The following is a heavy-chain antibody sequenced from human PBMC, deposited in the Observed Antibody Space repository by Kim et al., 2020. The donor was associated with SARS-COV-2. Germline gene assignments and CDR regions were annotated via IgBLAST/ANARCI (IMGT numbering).Heavy chain of an antibody. D-gene: IGHD6-19*01. V-gene: IGHV5-51*01. J-gene: IGHJ3*02. CDR3: ATIAVAGKGAFDI. Sequence: YSPSLQGKVTISAAKSISSAYLQWSSLKASDNAMYYCATIAVAGKGAFDIWGQGTMVTVSS.